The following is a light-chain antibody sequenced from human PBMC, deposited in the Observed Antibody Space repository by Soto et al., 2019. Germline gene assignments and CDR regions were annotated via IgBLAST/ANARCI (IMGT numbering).Light chain of an antibody. J-gene: IGLJ2*01. CDR2: RSD. V-gene: IGLV1-47*01. CDR3: SARDDSLSGLV. Sequence: QPVLTQPPSTSGTPGQRVTISCSGSSSNIGSNHVYWYQQFPGMAPKLLMYRSDQRPTGVPDRFSGSKSGTSASLAISGLRSDDEADYYCSARDDSLSGLVFGGGTKVTVL. CDR1: SSNIGSNH.